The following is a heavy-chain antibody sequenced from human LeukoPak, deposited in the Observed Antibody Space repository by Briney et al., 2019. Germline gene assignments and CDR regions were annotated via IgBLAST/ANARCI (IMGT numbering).Heavy chain of an antibody. Sequence: GGSLRLSCAASGFTVSSNYMSWVRQAPGKGLEWLGRIGSKTDGGTTDYAASVKGRFTISRDDSKNTLCLQMNSLKTEDTAVYYCATYRFYYDSSGFDYWGQGTLVTVSS. V-gene: IGHV3-15*04. CDR2: IGSKTDGGTT. CDR3: ATYRFYYDSSGFDY. J-gene: IGHJ4*02. D-gene: IGHD3-22*01. CDR1: GFTVSSNY.